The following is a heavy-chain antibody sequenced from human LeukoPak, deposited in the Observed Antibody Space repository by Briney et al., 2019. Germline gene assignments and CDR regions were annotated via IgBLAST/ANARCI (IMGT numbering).Heavy chain of an antibody. CDR3: ARLHRPDYDFWSGYPFDP. V-gene: IGHV1-69*05. CDR2: IIPIFHRT. D-gene: IGHD3-3*01. Sequence: SVKVSCKASGGTIINHAINWVRQAPGQGLEWMGRIIPIFHRTNCAQKFQGRLTITTDESTRTAYMELSSLRSEDTAVYYCARLHRPDYDFWSGYPFDPWGQGTLVTVSS. CDR1: GGTIINHA. J-gene: IGHJ5*02.